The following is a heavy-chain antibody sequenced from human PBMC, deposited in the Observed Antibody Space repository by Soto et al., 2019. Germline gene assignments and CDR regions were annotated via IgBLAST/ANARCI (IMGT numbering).Heavy chain of an antibody. V-gene: IGHV3-30*18. D-gene: IGHD3-16*02. J-gene: IGHJ4*02. Sequence: GGSLRLSCAASGFTFSGYGMHWVRQAPGKGLEWVAVISYDGSNKYYADSVKGRFTISRDNSKNTLYLQMNSLRAEDTAVYYCAKDGAERLRLGELSLYDYWGQGTLVTVSS. CDR3: AKDGAERLRLGELSLYDY. CDR2: ISYDGSNK. CDR1: GFTFSGYG.